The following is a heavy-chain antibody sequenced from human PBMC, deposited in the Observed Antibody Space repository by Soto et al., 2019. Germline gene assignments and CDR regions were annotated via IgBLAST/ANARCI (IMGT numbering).Heavy chain of an antibody. CDR2: IYHSGST. J-gene: IGHJ3*02. CDR3: LQWLRLGAFDI. V-gene: IGHV4-30-2*01. Sequence: ISQNCAITNPYIRSSGYSWSWIRQPPGKGLEWIGYIYHSGSTYYNPSLKSRVTISVDRSKNQFSLKLSSVIAADTAVYYCLQWLRLGAFDIWGQGTMIT. D-gene: IGHD5-12*01. CDR1: NPYIRSSGYS.